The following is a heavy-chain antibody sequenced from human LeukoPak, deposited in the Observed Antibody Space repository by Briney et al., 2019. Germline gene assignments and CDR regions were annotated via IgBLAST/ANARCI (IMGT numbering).Heavy chain of an antibody. J-gene: IGHJ4*02. D-gene: IGHD4-17*01. V-gene: IGHV3-74*01. CDR2: INTDGTNT. CDR1: GFTFSTYW. CDR3: AKDRVYYGDSYFDY. Sequence: PGGSLRLSCAASGFTFSTYWMHWVRQVPGKGLVKVAHINTDGTNTAYADSVKGRFTISRDNARSTLYLQMNSLRTEDTALYYCAKDRVYYGDSYFDYWGQGTLVTVSS.